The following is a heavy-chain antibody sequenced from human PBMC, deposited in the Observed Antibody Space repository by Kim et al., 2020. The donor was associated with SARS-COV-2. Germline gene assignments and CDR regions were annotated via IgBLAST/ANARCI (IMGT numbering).Heavy chain of an antibody. CDR1: GFTFGDYA. Sequence: GGSLRLSCAASGFTFGDYAMHWVRQAPGKGLEWVSGISWRSDNIYYAGSVEVRFTISRDNAKNSLFLQMSGLRHEDTAVYYCARDLCGLDCTSTTCFIDWMHVWVQGNTVTVSS. J-gene: IGHJ6*02. CDR3: ARDLCGLDCTSTTCFIDWMHV. V-gene: IGHV3-9*01. CDR2: ISWRSDNI. D-gene: IGHD2-2*01.